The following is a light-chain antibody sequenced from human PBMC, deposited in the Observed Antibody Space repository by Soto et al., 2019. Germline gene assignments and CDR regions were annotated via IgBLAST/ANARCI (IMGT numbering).Light chain of an antibody. V-gene: IGLV1-51*01. CDR2: DNN. CDR1: SYNIGNNY. Sequence: QSVLTQPPSVSAAPGQTVPISCSGSSYNIGNNYVSWYQQLPGTAPKLLIYDNNNRPSWIPDRFSGSKSGTSATLGITGLQTGDEADYYCGTWASSLSARVFGGGTKLTVL. J-gene: IGLJ3*02. CDR3: GTWASSLSARV.